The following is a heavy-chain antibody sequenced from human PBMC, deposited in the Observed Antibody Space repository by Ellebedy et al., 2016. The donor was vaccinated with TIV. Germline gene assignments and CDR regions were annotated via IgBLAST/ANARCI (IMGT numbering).Heavy chain of an antibody. J-gene: IGHJ4*02. CDR1: GFTFSSYA. Sequence: GESLKISXAASGFTFSSYAMSWVRQAPGKGLEWVSAISGSGGSTYYADSVKDRFTISRDNSKNTLYLQMNSLRAEDTAVYYCAKGGQWLDFDYWGQGTLVTVSS. V-gene: IGHV3-23*01. CDR3: AKGGQWLDFDY. D-gene: IGHD6-19*01. CDR2: ISGSGGST.